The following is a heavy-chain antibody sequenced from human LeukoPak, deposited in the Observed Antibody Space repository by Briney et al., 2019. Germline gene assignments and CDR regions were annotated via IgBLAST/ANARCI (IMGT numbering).Heavy chain of an antibody. V-gene: IGHV4-59*01. CDR2: IYNSGST. Sequence: SETLSLTCTVSGVSISSYHWSWIRQPPVKGLEWIGYIYNSGSTNYNPSLKSRVTISVDTSKNQVSLKLRSVTAADTAVYYCARKDGDYWGRGILVTVSS. D-gene: IGHD2-15*01. J-gene: IGHJ4*02. CDR3: ARKDGDY. CDR1: GVSISSYH.